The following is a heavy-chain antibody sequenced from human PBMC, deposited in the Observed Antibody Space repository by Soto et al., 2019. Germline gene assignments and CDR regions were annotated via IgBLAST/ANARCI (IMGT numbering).Heavy chain of an antibody. Sequence: QVQLQESGPGLVKPSQTLSLTCTVSGGSISSGGYYWSWIRQHPGKGLEWIGYIYYSGSTYYNPSLKSRVTISVDTSENQFSLKLSSVTAADTAVYYCARGTTVTTYDWFDPWGQGTLVTVSS. CDR1: GGSISSGGYY. V-gene: IGHV4-31*03. CDR2: IYYSGST. D-gene: IGHD4-17*01. CDR3: ARGTTVTTYDWFDP. J-gene: IGHJ5*02.